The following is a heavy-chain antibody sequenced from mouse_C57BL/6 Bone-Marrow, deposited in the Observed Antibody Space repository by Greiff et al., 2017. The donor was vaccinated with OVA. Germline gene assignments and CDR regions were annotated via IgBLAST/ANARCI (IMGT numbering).Heavy chain of an antibody. J-gene: IGHJ4*01. CDR3: AREDGYLYYAMDY. V-gene: IGHV1-26*01. Sequence: EVQLQQSGPELVKPGASVKISCKASGYTFTDYYMNWVKQSHGKSLEWIGDINPNNGGTSYNQKFKGKATFTVDKSSSTAYMALRSLTSEDSAVYYCAREDGYLYYAMDYWGQGTSVTVSS. D-gene: IGHD2-3*01. CDR1: GYTFTDYY. CDR2: INPNNGGT.